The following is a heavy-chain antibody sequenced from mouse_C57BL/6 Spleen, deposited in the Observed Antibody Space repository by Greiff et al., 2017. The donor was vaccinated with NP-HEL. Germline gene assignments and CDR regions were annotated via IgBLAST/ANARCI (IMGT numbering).Heavy chain of an antibody. J-gene: IGHJ4*01. CDR2: IDPSDSYT. V-gene: IGHV1-69*01. Sequence: QVQLQQPGAELVMPGASVKLSCKASGYTFTSYWMHWVKQRPGQGLEWIGEIDPSDSYTNYNQKFKGKSTLTVDKSSSTAYMQLSSLTSEDSAVYYCARWDYGSSNAMDYWGQGTSVTVSS. CDR3: ARWDYGSSNAMDY. D-gene: IGHD1-1*01. CDR1: GYTFTSYW.